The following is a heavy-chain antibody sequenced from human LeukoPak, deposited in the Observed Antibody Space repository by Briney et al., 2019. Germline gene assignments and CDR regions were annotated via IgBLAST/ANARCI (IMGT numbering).Heavy chain of an antibody. V-gene: IGHV4-31*03. CDR1: GGSISSGGYS. CDR3: ARDNHGDGAFDI. CDR2: IYYSGST. J-gene: IGHJ3*02. Sequence: SQTLSLTCTVSGGSISSGGYSWSWIRQHPGKGLEWIGYIYYSGSTYYNPSLKSRVTISVDTSKNQFSLKLSSVTAADTAVYYCARDNHGDGAFDIWGQGTMVTVSS. D-gene: IGHD4-17*01.